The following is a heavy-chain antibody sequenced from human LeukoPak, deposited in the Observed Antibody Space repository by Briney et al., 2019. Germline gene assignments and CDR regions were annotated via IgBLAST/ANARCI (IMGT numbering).Heavy chain of an antibody. J-gene: IGHJ6*03. V-gene: IGHV4-61*02. CDR3: ARDKRYFDWSPYYYYMDV. CDR1: GGSISSGSYY. D-gene: IGHD3-9*01. CDR2: IYTSGST. Sequence: SETLSLTCTVSGGSISSGSYYWSWIRQPAGKGLEWIGRIYTSGSTNYNPSLKSRVTISVDTSKNQFSLKLSSVTAADTAVYYCARDKRYFDWSPYYYYMDVWGKGTTVTVSS.